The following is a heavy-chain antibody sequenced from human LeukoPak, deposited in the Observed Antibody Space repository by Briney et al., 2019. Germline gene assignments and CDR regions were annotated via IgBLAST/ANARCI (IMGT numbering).Heavy chain of an antibody. V-gene: IGHV5-51*01. CDR1: GYSFTYW. J-gene: IGHJ4*02. CDR3: ASARHGDCVWDY. CDR2: IYSGDSHT. Sequence: GESQKISCKGSGYSFTYWIGWVRQMSGKGLEWMGIIYSGDSHTKYSPSFQGRVTISVDNSISTAYLQWSSLEASDTAMYYCASARHGDCVWDYWGQGTLVTVSS. D-gene: IGHD2-21*02.